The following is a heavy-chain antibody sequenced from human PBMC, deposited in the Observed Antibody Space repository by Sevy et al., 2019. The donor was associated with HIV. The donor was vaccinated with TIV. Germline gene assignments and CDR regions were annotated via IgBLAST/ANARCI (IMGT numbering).Heavy chain of an antibody. D-gene: IGHD3-3*01. CDR3: SRVQGTISPYNYFGMDV. J-gene: IGHJ6*02. V-gene: IGHV3-49*03. Sequence: GGSLRLSCTASGFTFGDYAMSWLRQAPGKGLEWVGFIKSKTYGGTTEYAASVKGRFTISRDDSKSIPYLQMNSLKTEDTALYYCSRVQGTISPYNYFGMDVWGQGTTVTVSS. CDR2: IKSKTYGGTT. CDR1: GFTFGDYA.